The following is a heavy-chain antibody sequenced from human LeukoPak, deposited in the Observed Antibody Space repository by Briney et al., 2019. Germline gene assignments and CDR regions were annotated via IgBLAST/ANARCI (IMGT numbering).Heavy chain of an antibody. CDR3: AAGGAFDI. CDR1: GFTFTSSA. V-gene: IGHV1-58*02. CDR2: IVVGSGNT. J-gene: IGHJ3*02. Sequence: SVKVSCKASGFTFTSSAMQLVRQARGQRLEWIGWIVVGSGNTNYAQKFQERVTITRDMSTSTAYTDLSSLRSEDTAVYYCAAGGAFDIWGQGTMVTVSS.